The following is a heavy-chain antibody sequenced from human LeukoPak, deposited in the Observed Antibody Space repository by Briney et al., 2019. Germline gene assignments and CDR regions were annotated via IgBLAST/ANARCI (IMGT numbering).Heavy chain of an antibody. CDR1: GYTFTAHA. D-gene: IGHD3-16*01. J-gene: IGHJ4*02. V-gene: IGHV1-3*01. CDR3: ASKPRGESRPFDY. CDR2: INVANGDT. Sequence: GASVKVSCKASGYTFTAHALHWVRQAGGQRLEWMGWINVANGDTGYSQKFQDRVTITRDTSASTGYLEMSRLISEDTAVYYCASKPRGESRPFDYWGQGTLVTVSS.